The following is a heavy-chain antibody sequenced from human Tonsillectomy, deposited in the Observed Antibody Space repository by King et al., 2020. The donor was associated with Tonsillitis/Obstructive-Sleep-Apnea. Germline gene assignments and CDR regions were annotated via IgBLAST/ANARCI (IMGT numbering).Heavy chain of an antibody. Sequence: VQLVESGGGVVQPGRSLRLSCAASAFTFSNYAMHWVRQAPGKGLEGVAFISYDGRDKFYADSVKGRFTISRDNSKNTLSLQMNSLRVEDTAVYYCAREGDIAAAGSLGAFAIWGQGTMVTVSS. CDR3: AREGDIAAAGSLGAFAI. CDR1: AFTFSNYA. J-gene: IGHJ3*02. V-gene: IGHV3-30*04. D-gene: IGHD6-13*01. CDR2: ISYDGRDK.